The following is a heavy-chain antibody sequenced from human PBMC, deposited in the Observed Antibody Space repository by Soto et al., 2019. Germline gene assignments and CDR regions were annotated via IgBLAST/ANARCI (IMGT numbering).Heavy chain of an antibody. J-gene: IGHJ4*02. CDR2: MNSNSGSV. D-gene: IGHD1-20*01. CDR1: GYTFTSYG. Sequence: QVQLVQSGAEVKKPGASVKVSCKASGYTFTSYGINWVRQATGQGLEWMGRMNSNSGSVVYAQRLQGRVTVTRNTSRSTAYMELSSLRSEDTAVYYCARGAGDFNNWNDYWGQGTLVTVSS. V-gene: IGHV1-8*01. CDR3: ARGAGDFNNWNDY.